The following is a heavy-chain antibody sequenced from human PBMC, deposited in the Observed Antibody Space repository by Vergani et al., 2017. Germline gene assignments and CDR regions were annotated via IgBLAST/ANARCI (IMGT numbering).Heavy chain of an antibody. CDR1: GYTFTSYY. D-gene: IGHD2-2*01. CDR2: INPSGGST. V-gene: IGHV1-46*01. Sequence: QVQLVQSGAEVKKPGASVKVSCKASGYTFTSYYMHWVRQAPGQGLEWMGIINPSGGSTSYAQKLQGRVTMTTDTSTSTAYMELRSLRSDDTAVYYCARDSDIVVVPAAPPGYWGQGTLVTVSS. J-gene: IGHJ4*02. CDR3: ARDSDIVVVPAAPPGY.